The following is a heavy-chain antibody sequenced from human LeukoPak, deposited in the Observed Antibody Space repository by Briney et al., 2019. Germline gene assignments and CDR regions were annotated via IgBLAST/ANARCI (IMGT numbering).Heavy chain of an antibody. CDR2: INPSGGST. CDR1: GYTFTSYY. J-gene: IGHJ3*02. V-gene: IGHV1-46*01. Sequence: ASVKVSCKASGYTFTSYYMHWVRQATGQGLEWMGIINPSGGSTRYALKFQGRVIMTRDTSTSTVYMDLSGLRSEDTAVYYCARAVWYSSGWYGAFDIWGRGTMVTVSS. CDR3: ARAVWYSSGWYGAFDI. D-gene: IGHD6-19*01.